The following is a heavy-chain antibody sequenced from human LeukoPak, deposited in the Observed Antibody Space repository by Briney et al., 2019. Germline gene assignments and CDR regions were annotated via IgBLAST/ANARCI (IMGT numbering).Heavy chain of an antibody. D-gene: IGHD6-13*01. J-gene: IGHJ5*02. CDR1: GGSISSSSYY. Sequence: SETLSLTCTVSGGSISSSSYYWGWIRQPPGKGLEWIVSIYYSGSTYYNPSLKSRVTISVDTSKNQFSLKLSSVTAADTAVYYCANQQLDKSLNWFDPWGQGTLVTVSS. CDR2: IYYSGST. CDR3: ANQQLDKSLNWFDP. V-gene: IGHV4-39*01.